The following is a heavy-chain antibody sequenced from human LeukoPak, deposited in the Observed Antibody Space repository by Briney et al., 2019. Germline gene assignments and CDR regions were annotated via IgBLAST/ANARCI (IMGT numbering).Heavy chain of an antibody. V-gene: IGHV1-8*01. CDR3: ARSLAVARPWVDY. CDR1: GYTFTSYD. D-gene: IGHD6-19*01. CDR2: MNPNSGNT. Sequence: ASVKVSCKASGYTFTSYDINWVRQATGQGLEWMGWMNPNSGNTGYAQKFQGRVTMTRNTSISTAYMELSSLRSEDTAVYYCARSLAVARPWVDYWGQGTLVTVSS. J-gene: IGHJ4*02.